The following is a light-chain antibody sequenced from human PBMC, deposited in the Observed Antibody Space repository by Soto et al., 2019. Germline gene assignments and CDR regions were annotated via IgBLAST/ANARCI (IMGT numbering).Light chain of an antibody. CDR2: EDS. V-gene: IGLV2-23*01. J-gene: IGLJ2*01. CDR3: CSYAGSSSWV. Sequence: QSALTQPASVSGSPGQSITISCTGTSSDVGSYNLVSWYQHHRGKAPKVLIYEDSKRPSGASNRFSGSKSGNTASLTISGLQAEDGADYYCCSYAGSSSWVFGGGTKVTVL. CDR1: SSDVGSYNL.